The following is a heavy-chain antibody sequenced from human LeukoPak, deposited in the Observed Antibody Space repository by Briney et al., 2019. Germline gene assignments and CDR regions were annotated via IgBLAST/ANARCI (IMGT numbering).Heavy chain of an antibody. D-gene: IGHD3-3*01. CDR2: IYYSGST. CDR1: GGSISSYY. CDR3: ARGVRFWRGYYYMDV. J-gene: IGHJ6*03. V-gene: IGHV4-59*01. Sequence: SETLSLTCTVSGGSISSYYWSWIRQPPGKGLEWIGYIYYSGSTNYNPSLKSRVTISVDTSKNQFSLKLSSVTAADTAVYYCARGVRFWRGYYYMDVWGRGTTVTVSS.